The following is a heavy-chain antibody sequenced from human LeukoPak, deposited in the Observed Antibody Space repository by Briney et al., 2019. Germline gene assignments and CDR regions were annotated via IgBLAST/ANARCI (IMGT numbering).Heavy chain of an antibody. CDR2: IYYTGST. CDR1: GGSISNYS. J-gene: IGHJ4*02. D-gene: IGHD4-17*01. Sequence: SETLSLTCTVSGGSISNYSWSWIRQPPGKGLEWIGYIYYTGSTNYNPSLKSRVTKAVDTSKNQFSLKLISVTAADTAVYYCATLTAVIAPVYFDYWGQGILVTVSS. CDR3: ATLTAVIAPVYFDY. V-gene: IGHV4-59*08.